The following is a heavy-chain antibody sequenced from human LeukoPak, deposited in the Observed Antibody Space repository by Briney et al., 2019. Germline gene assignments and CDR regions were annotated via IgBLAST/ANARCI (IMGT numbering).Heavy chain of an antibody. J-gene: IGHJ6*03. CDR3: ARDIHSGSYPYYYYYYMDV. CDR1: GGSISSYY. Sequence: SETLSLTCTVSGGSISSYYWSWIRQPLGKGLEWIGYIYYSGSTNYNPSLKSRVTISVDTSKNQFSLKLSSVTAADTAVYYCARDIHSGSYPYYYYYYMDVWGKGTTVTVSS. CDR2: IYYSGST. V-gene: IGHV4-59*01. D-gene: IGHD1-26*01.